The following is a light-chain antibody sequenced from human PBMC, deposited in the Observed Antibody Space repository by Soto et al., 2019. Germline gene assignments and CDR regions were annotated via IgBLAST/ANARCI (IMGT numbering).Light chain of an antibody. CDR3: SSFTSSSTLL. V-gene: IGLV2-14*01. Sequence: QSALTQPASVSGSPGQSITISCTGVSSDVGTYNFVSWYQQHPGKAPKLMIYDVSNRPSGVSNRFSGSKSGDTASLTISGLQAEDEADYYCSSFTSSSTLLFGGGTKVTVL. CDR1: SSDVGTYNF. CDR2: DVS. J-gene: IGLJ2*01.